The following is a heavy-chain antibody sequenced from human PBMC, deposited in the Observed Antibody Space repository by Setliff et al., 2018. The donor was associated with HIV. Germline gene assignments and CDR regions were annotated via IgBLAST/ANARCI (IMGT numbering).Heavy chain of an antibody. D-gene: IGHD2-15*01. CDR1: VFTFNNYG. J-gene: IGHJ6*02. CDR2: IRYDGRQK. V-gene: IGHV3-30*02. Sequence: GESLKISCAASVFTFNNYGMNWVRQAPGKGLEWVAFIRYDGRQKYYVDSVKGRFTISGDNSKNTLYLQMNSLRVEDTAVYYCAKDVCSGAYCYAYYYYGMDVWGQGTMVTVSS. CDR3: AKDVCSGAYCYAYYYYGMDV.